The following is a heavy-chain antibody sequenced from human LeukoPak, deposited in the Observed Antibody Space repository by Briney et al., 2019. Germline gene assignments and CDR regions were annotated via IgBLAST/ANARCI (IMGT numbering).Heavy chain of an antibody. V-gene: IGHV3-23*01. CDR2: ISGSGGST. J-gene: IGHJ4*02. D-gene: IGHD2-2*01. CDR1: GFTFSSYA. Sequence: GGSLRLSCAASGFTFSSYAMSWVRQAPGKGLEWVSGISGSGGSTYYADSVKGRFTISRDNSKNTLYLQMNSLRAEDTAAYYCAKHCSSTSCFDYWGQGTLVTVSS. CDR3: AKHCSSTSCFDY.